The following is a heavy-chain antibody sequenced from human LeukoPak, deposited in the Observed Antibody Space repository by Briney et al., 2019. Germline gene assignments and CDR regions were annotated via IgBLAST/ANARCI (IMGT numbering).Heavy chain of an antibody. V-gene: IGHV3-74*01. J-gene: IGHJ4*02. CDR3: ASTTL. Sequence: ETLSLTCAVYGGSFSDYYWSWIRQPPGKGLEWVSRINSDGSSTSYADSVKGRFTISRDNAKNTLYLQMNSLRAEDTAVYYCASTTLWGQGTLVTVSS. CDR2: INSDGSST. CDR1: GGSFSDYY. D-gene: IGHD1-1*01.